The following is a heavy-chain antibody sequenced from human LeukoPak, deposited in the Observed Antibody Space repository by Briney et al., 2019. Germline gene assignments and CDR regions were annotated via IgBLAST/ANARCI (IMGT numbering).Heavy chain of an antibody. CDR3: ARGIVDIVATFYFDY. J-gene: IGHJ4*02. CDR2: IYHSGST. Sequence: PSETLSLTCTVSGYSITSGYYWGWIRQPPGKGLEWIGSIYHSGSTYYNASLKSRVTISVDTSKNQFSLKLSSVTAADTAVYYCARGIVDIVATFYFDYWGQGTLVTVSS. D-gene: IGHD5-12*01. V-gene: IGHV4-38-2*02. CDR1: GYSITSGYY.